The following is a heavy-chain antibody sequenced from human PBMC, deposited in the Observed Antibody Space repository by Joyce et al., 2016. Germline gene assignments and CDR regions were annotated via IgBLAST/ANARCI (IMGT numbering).Heavy chain of an antibody. Sequence: EVQLVESGGGLVQPGGSLRLSCAASGFTFSVYSMNWVRQAPGKGLEWVSYISTRSSTIFYADSVKGRFTISRDDAKKSLFLQMNSLRVDDTAVYYCARDFFYNLDYWGQGTLVTVSS. V-gene: IGHV3-48*04. CDR3: ARDFFYNLDY. J-gene: IGHJ4*02. CDR2: ISTRSSTI. CDR1: GFTFSVYS. D-gene: IGHD2/OR15-2a*01.